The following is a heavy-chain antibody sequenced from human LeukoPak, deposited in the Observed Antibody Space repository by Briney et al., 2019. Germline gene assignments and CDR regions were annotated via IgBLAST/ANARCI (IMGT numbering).Heavy chain of an antibody. V-gene: IGHV5-51*01. CDR3: ARQGAGASHYDDTGLPRGAFDI. D-gene: IGHD3-22*01. J-gene: IGHJ3*02. Sequence: GESLKISCKASGFSFTNYWIGWVRQMPGKGLERMGVILPRDSDARYRPSFRGQVAISVDKSINTAYLQWTSLKASDTAVYYCARQGAGASHYDDTGLPRGAFDIWGQGTMVTVSS. CDR1: GFSFTNYW. CDR2: ILPRDSDA.